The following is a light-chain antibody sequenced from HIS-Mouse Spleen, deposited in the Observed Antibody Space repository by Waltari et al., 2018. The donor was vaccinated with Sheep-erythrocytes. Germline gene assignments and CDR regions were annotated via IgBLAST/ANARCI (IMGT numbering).Light chain of an antibody. V-gene: IGLV3-1*01. J-gene: IGLJ2*01. Sequence: SYELTQPPSVSVSPGQTASITCSGDKLGDKYACWYQQKPGQSPVLVIYQDSTRPSGIPGGFSGSNSGNTATLTISGTQAMDEADYYCQAWDSSTAWNVVFGGGTKLTVL. CDR2: QDS. CDR1: KLGDKY. CDR3: QAWDSSTAWNVV.